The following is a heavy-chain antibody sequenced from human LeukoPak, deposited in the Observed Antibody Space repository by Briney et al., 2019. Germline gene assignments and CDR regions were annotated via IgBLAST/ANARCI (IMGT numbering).Heavy chain of an antibody. CDR2: ISGSGGST. V-gene: IGHV3-23*01. CDR3: AKSGGWFGELFHY. J-gene: IGHJ4*02. CDR1: GFTFSSYG. Sequence: GGSLRLSCAASGFTFSSYGMHWVRQAPGKGLEWVSAISGSGGSTYYADSVKGRFTISRDNSKNTLCLQMNSLRAEDTAVYYCAKSGGWFGELFHYWGQGTLVTVSS. D-gene: IGHD3-10*01.